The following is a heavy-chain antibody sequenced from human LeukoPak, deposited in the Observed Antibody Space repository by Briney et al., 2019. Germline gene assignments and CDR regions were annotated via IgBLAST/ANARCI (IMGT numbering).Heavy chain of an antibody. V-gene: IGHV4-59*12. CDR2: IYYSGST. D-gene: IGHD6-19*01. Sequence: SETLSLTCTVSGGSISSYYWSWIRQPPGKGLEWIGYIYYSGSTNYNPSLKSRVTISVDTSKNQFSLQLNSVTPEDTAVYYCARDQEVAGVNWFDPWGQGTLVTVSS. CDR1: GGSISSYY. CDR3: ARDQEVAGVNWFDP. J-gene: IGHJ5*02.